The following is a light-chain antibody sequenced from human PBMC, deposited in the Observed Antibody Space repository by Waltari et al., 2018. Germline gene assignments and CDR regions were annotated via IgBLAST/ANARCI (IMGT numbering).Light chain of an antibody. CDR1: QSLVHSDGNTT. CDR2: RVF. CDR3: MQGTHWPYT. Sequence: DVVMTQSPLALPVTLGQAASIPCKSSQSLVHSDGNTTLTWFQQSPGQSPRRLIYRVFNRDSGVPDRFSGSGSGTDFTLKITRVEAEDVGVYYCMQGTHWPYTFGPGTKLDIK. V-gene: IGKV2-30*02. J-gene: IGKJ2*01.